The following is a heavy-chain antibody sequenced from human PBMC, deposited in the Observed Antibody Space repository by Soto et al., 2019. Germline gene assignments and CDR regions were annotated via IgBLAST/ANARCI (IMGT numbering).Heavy chain of an antibody. V-gene: IGHV4-31*03. CDR3: ARGPRKLGGPYYYGMDG. CDR1: GGSISSGGFY. J-gene: IGHJ6*02. Sequence: SETLSLTCSVSGGSISSGGFYWTWIRQHPGKGLEWIGFIYDSGSTYYNASLKSRVTISGDKSKNQFSLKLSAGTSADTAFYYCARGPRKLGGPYYYGMDGWAHGTKVPVS. CDR2: IYDSGST.